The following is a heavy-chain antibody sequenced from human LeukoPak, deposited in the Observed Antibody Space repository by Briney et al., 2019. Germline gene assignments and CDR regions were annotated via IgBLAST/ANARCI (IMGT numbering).Heavy chain of an antibody. CDR3: AREFETTHNFFDP. CDR2: IYSSGST. D-gene: IGHD1-20*01. J-gene: IGHJ5*02. CDR1: GGSISSYY. V-gene: IGHV4-4*07. Sequence: PSETLSLTCTVSGGSISSYYWTWLRQPAGKGLEWIGRIYSSGSTNYNPSLESRVTMSVDTSKNQFSLRLSSVTAADTAVYYCAREFETTHNFFDPWGQGILVTVSS.